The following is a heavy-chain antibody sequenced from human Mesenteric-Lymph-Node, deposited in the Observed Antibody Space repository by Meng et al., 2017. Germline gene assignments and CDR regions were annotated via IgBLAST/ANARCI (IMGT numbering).Heavy chain of an antibody. CDR2: IWYDGSNK. J-gene: IGHJ5*02. CDR1: GFTFSSYG. CDR3: ARPSNYDFWSGYYA. V-gene: IGHV3-33*08. Sequence: LTCAASGFTFSSYGMHWVRQAPGKGLEWVAVIWYDGSNKYYADSVKGRFTISRDNSKNTLYLQMNSLRAEDTAVYYCARPSNYDFWSGYYAWGQGTLVTVSS. D-gene: IGHD3-3*01.